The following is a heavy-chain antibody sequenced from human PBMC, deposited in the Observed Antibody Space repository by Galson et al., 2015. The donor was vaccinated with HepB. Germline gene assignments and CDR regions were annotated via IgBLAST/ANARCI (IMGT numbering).Heavy chain of an antibody. V-gene: IGHV3-11*05. D-gene: IGHD2-15*01. Sequence: AASGFNGRFTISRDNAKSSVYLQMNSLRAEDTAVYYCAREGVGYCSGGSCYHGMDVWGQGTTVTVSS. CDR3: AREGVGYCSGGSCYHGMDV. J-gene: IGHJ6*02.